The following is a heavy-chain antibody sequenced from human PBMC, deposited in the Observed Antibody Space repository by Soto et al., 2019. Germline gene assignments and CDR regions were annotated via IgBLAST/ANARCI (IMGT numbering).Heavy chain of an antibody. CDR3: ERGGVRGATEGMDV. V-gene: IGHV3-48*02. D-gene: IGHD2-15*01. Sequence: EVQLVESGGGLVQPGGSLRLSCAASGFTFSSYSMHWVRQAPGKGLEWVSYISSSSSTIYYADSVKGRFTISRDNAKNSLYQQMNSLRDEDKAVYYCERGGVRGATEGMDVWGQGDTDTVSS. CDR1: GFTFSSYS. J-gene: IGHJ6*02. CDR2: ISSSSSTI.